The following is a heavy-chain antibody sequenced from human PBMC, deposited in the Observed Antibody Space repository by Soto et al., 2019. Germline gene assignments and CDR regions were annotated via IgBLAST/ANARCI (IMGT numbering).Heavy chain of an antibody. V-gene: IGHV3-23*01. CDR1: GFIFSDYS. CDR2: ISGRGGST. J-gene: IGHJ4*02. CDR3: ARACGDTWGQYDSDY. D-gene: IGHD5-12*01. Sequence: EVQLLESGGGLVLPGGSLRLSCAASGFIFSDYSMSWVRQAPGKGLEWVSGISGRGGSTYYADSVKGPFTISRDSSGISLVLQIKSLRAEDKAQYSCARACGDTWGQYDSDYWGPRTLGPVSA.